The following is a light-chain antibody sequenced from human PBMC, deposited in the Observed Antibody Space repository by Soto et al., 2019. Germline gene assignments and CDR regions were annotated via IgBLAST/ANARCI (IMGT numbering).Light chain of an antibody. CDR3: SSYTSSSTLDV. CDR2: EVS. J-gene: IGLJ1*01. V-gene: IGLV2-14*01. CDR1: SSDVGGYKY. Sequence: QSVLTRPASVSGSPGQSITISCTGTSSDVGGYKYVSWYQQHPGKAPKLMIYEVSNRPSGVSNRFSGSKSGNTASLTISGLQAEDEADYYCSSYTSSSTLDVFGTGTKVTVL.